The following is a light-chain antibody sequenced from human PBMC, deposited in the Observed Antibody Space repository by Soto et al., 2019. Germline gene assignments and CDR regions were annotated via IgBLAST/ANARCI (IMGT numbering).Light chain of an antibody. Sequence: QSALTQPRSVSGSPGQSVTISCTGTSSDVGGYNCVSWYQQHPGKAPKLMIYAVSKRPSGVPDRFSGSKSGNTASLTISGLQADDEADYYCSSFTSSSTWVFGGGTQLTVL. J-gene: IGLJ3*02. CDR2: AVS. CDR1: SSDVGGYNC. CDR3: SSFTSSSTWV. V-gene: IGLV2-11*01.